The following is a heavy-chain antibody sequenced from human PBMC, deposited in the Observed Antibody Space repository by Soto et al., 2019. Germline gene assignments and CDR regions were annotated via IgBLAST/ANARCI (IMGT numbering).Heavy chain of an antibody. Sequence: PSETLSLTCTVSGGSITRGGYYWSWIRQHPGKGLEWIGYIYNSGTTYYNPSLKSRVTISVDTSKNQFSLKLRSVSAADTAVYYCARDRPLHPSYHYYGMDGWGQRITVTVSS. CDR1: GGSITRGGYY. V-gene: IGHV4-31*03. CDR2: IYNSGTT. D-gene: IGHD2-15*01. CDR3: ARDRPLHPSYHYYGMDG. J-gene: IGHJ6*01.